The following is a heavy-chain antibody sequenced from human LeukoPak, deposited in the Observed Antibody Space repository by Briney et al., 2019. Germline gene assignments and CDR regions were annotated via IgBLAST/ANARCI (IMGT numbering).Heavy chain of an antibody. CDR1: GFTFSSYG. V-gene: IGHV3-30*03. CDR3: AAEIVVVPAAPDY. J-gene: IGHJ4*02. D-gene: IGHD2-2*01. CDR2: ISYDGSNK. Sequence: GGPLRLSCAASGFTFSSYGMHWVRQAPGKGLEWVAVISYDGSNKYYADSVKGRFTISRDNSKNTLYLQMNSLRAEDTAVYYCAAEIVVVPAAPDYWGQGTLVTVSS.